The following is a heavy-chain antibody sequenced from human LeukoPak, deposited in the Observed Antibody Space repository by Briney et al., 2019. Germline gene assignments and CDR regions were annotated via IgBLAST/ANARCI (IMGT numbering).Heavy chain of an antibody. V-gene: IGHV1-69*05. D-gene: IGHD3-10*01. CDR3: ASSLGDGGGWFDP. J-gene: IGHJ5*02. Sequence: GASVKVSCKASGGTFSSYDISWVRQAPGQGLEWMGGIIPIFGTANYAQKFQGRVTITTDESTSTAYMELSSLRSEDTAVYYCASSLGDGGGWFDPWGQGTLVTVSS. CDR2: IIPIFGTA. CDR1: GGTFSSYD.